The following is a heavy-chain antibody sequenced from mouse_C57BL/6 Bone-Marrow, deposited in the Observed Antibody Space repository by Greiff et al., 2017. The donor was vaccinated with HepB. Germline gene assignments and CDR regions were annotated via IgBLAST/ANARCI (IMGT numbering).Heavy chain of an antibody. V-gene: IGHV1-50*01. CDR3: ARWKWLRREGYFDV. CDR1: GYTFTSYW. CDR2: IDPSDSYT. D-gene: IGHD2-2*01. Sequence: VQLQQPGAELVKPGASVKLSCKASGYTFTSYWMQWVKQRPGQGLEWIGEIDPSDSYTNYNQKFKGKATLTVDTSSSTAYMQLSSLTSEDSAVYYCARWKWLRREGYFDVWGTGTTVTVSS. J-gene: IGHJ1*03.